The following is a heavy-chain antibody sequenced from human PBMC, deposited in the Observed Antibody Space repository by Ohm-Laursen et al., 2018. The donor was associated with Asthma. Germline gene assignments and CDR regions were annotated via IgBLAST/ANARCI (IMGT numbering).Heavy chain of an antibody. Sequence: TQTLTLTCTFSGFSLSTSGMRVSWIRQPPGKALEWLARIDWDDDKFFRTSLKTRLTISKDTSKNQVVLTMTNMDPVDTATYYCARSLRGAAFDIWGQGTMVTVSS. D-gene: IGHD2-15*01. CDR3: ARSLRGAAFDI. J-gene: IGHJ3*02. V-gene: IGHV2-70*04. CDR2: IDWDDDK. CDR1: GFSLSTSGMR.